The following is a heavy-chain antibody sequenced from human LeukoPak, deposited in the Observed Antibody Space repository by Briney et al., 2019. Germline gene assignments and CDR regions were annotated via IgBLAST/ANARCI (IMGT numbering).Heavy chain of an antibody. D-gene: IGHD3-10*01. V-gene: IGHV4-39*01. Sequence: SETLSLTCTVSGGSISSSSYSWGWIRQPPGKGLEWIGSIYYSGSTYYNPSLKSRVTISVDTSKNQFSLKLSSVTAADTAVYYCARAAYYYGSGSYYQILKFDYWGQGTLVTVSS. CDR2: IYYSGST. J-gene: IGHJ4*02. CDR3: ARAAYYYGSGSYYQILKFDY. CDR1: GGSISSSSYS.